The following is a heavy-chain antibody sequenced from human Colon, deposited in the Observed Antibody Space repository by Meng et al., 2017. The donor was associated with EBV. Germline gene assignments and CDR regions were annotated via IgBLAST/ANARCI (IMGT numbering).Heavy chain of an antibody. V-gene: IGHV4-4*03. CDR1: GGSIDSDNW. CDR3: ARDYYASGFVFDL. CDR2: ISHSGTT. Sequence: GPGLVRAPGAQSVTCSVAGGSIDSDNWWNWVRQTQGKGLEWIGEISHSGTTNYNPSLKSRVTISIDKSKNQFSLKLTSVTAADTAVYYCARDYYASGFVFDLWGQGTLVTVSS. J-gene: IGHJ5*02. D-gene: IGHD3-10*01.